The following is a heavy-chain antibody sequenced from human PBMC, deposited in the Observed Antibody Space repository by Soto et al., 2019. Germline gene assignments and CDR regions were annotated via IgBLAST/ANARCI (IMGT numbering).Heavy chain of an antibody. CDR1: GGSFSGYY. D-gene: IGHD3-9*01. J-gene: IGHJ4*02. Sequence: PSETLSLTCAVYGGSFSGYYWSWIRQPPGKGLEWIGEINHSGSTNYNPSLKSRVTISVDTSKNQFSLKLSSVTAADTAVYYCARGLKYYDILTGWGQGTLVTVSS. CDR2: INHSGST. CDR3: ARGLKYYDILTG. V-gene: IGHV4-34*01.